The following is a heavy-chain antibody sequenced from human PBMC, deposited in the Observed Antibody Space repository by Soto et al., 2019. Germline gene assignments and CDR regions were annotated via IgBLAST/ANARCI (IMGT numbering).Heavy chain of an antibody. D-gene: IGHD5-12*01. Sequence: EVQLVESGGGPAQFGGSLRLSCAASGFTFSNYWMHWVRQVPGKGLVWVSRIKGDETSTGYADSVKGRFTIFRDNVKNTLYPQMNRLRAEDTAVYYCARVVSGYYGFDYWGQGTLVTVSS. CDR1: GFTFSNYW. CDR2: IKGDETST. CDR3: ARVVSGYYGFDY. J-gene: IGHJ4*02. V-gene: IGHV3-74*01.